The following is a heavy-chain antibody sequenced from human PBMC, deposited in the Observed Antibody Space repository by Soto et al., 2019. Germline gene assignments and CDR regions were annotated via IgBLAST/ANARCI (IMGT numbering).Heavy chain of an antibody. CDR3: ARTGSVTVAFWFDP. J-gene: IGHJ5*02. CDR1: GYTFNTYG. D-gene: IGHD6-19*01. V-gene: IGHV1-18*01. CDR2: ISAYHGNT. Sequence: SVKVSCKASGYTFNTYGISWVRQAPGQGLEWMGWISAYHGNTNYAQKFQGRLTMTTDTSTSTAYMELRSLRSDDTAVYYCARTGSVTVAFWFDPWGQGTLVTVSS.